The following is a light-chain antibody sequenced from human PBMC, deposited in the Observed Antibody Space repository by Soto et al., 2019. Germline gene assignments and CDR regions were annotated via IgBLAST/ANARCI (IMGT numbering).Light chain of an antibody. J-gene: IGKJ1*01. CDR1: QSINSY. CDR2: AAS. Sequence: DIQMTQSPSSLSASVGDRVTITCRASQSINSYLNWYQQNPGKAPTLLIYAASSLQSGVPSRFSGSRSGPDFTLTISSLQPEDFATYYCQQSYSSPPTFGQGTKVDIK. V-gene: IGKV1-39*01. CDR3: QQSYSSPPT.